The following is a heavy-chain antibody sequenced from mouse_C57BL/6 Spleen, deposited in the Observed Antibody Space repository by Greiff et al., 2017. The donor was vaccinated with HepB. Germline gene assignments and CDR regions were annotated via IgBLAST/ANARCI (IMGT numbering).Heavy chain of an antibody. J-gene: IGHJ2*01. V-gene: IGHV5-6*02. CDR2: ISSGGSYT. Sequence: DVKLVESGGDLVKPGGSLKLSCAASGFTFSSYGMSWVRQTPDKRLEWVATISSGGSYTYYPDSVKGRFTISRDNAKNTLYLQMSSLKSEDTAMYYCASFLDYFDYWGQGTTLTVSS. CDR3: ASFLDYFDY. CDR1: GFTFSSYG.